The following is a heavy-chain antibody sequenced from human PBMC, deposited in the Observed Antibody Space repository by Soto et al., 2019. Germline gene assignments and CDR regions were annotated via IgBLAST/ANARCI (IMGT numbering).Heavy chain of an antibody. J-gene: IGHJ6*03. D-gene: IGHD6-13*01. Sequence: GGSLRLSCAASGFTFSSYSMNWVRQAPGKGLEWVSYISSSSSTIYYADSVKGRFTISRDNAKNSLYLQMNSLRAEDTAVYYCATRQAEVAAVSYYMDVWGKGTTVTVSS. V-gene: IGHV3-48*01. CDR1: GFTFSSYS. CDR2: ISSSSSTI. CDR3: ATRQAEVAAVSYYMDV.